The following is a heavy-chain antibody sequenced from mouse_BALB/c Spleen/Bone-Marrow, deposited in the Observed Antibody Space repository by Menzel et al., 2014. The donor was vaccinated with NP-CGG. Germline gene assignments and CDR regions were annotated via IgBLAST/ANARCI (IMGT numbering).Heavy chain of an antibody. J-gene: IGHJ2*01. CDR2: ISSGGST. CDR3: AGDDYDDQYYFDC. Sequence: EVKLMESGGGLVKPGGSLKLSCAASGFTFSSYAMSWVRQTPEKRLEWVASISSGGSTYYPDSVKGRFTISRDNARNILYLQMSSLRSEDTAMYYCAGDDYDDQYYFDCWGQGTTLTVSS. V-gene: IGHV5-6-5*01. D-gene: IGHD2-4*01. CDR1: GFTFSSYA.